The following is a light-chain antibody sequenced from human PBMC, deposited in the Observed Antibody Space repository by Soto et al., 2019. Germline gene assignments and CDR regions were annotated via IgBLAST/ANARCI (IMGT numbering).Light chain of an antibody. CDR3: QQGSNWPA. CDR2: DAS. CDR1: QGIRNY. Sequence: EVVLTQSPATLSLSPGERATLSCRASQGIRNYLAWYQQQPGQAPRLLIYDASNRATAIPARFSGSGSGTDFTITISSRESEDVAVYYCQQGSNWPAFGQGTKVEIK. V-gene: IGKV3-11*01. J-gene: IGKJ1*01.